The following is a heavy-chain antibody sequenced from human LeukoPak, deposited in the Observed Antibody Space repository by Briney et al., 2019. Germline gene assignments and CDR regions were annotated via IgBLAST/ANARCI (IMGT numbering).Heavy chain of an antibody. CDR3: AKAGYDSNLSHYFDY. Sequence: RTGGSLRLSCAASGFTFSSYGMHWVRQAPGKGLEWVAFIRYDGSNKYYADSVRGRFIISRDNSKNTLYLQMNSLRAEDTAVYYCAKAGYDSNLSHYFDYWGQGTLVTVSS. D-gene: IGHD3-22*01. CDR1: GFTFSSYG. V-gene: IGHV3-30*02. CDR2: IRYDGSNK. J-gene: IGHJ4*02.